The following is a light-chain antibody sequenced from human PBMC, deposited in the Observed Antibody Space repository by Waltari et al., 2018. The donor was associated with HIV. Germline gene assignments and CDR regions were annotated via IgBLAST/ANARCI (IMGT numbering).Light chain of an antibody. V-gene: IGKV3-11*01. Sequence: EIVLTQSPATLSLSPGERANLSCRPSQTVGVYVAWYQQKPGQAPRLLIYDASNRATGIPARFSGSGSGTEFSLTISSLEPEDFAVYYCQQRYNWRTFGQGTKLEIK. CDR3: QQRYNWRT. CDR1: QTVGVY. CDR2: DAS. J-gene: IGKJ2*01.